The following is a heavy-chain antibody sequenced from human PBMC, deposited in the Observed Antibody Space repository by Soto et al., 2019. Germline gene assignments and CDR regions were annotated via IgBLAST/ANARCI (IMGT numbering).Heavy chain of an antibody. V-gene: IGHV3-33*01. CDR3: ARDRYYDSSGYYYVFSGMDV. Sequence: GGSLRLSCAASGFTFSSYGMHWVRQAPGKGLEWVAVIWYDGSNKYYADSVKGRFTISRDNSKNTLYLQMNSLRAEDTVVYYFARDRYYDSSGYYYVFSGMDVWGQGTTVTVSS. J-gene: IGHJ6*02. D-gene: IGHD3-22*01. CDR2: IWYDGSNK. CDR1: GFTFSSYG.